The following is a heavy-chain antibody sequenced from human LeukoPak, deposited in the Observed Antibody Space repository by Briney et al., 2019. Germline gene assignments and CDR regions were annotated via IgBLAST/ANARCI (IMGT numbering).Heavy chain of an antibody. V-gene: IGHV7-4-1*02. Sequence: ASVKVSCKASGHTFTYYYTHWLRQAPGQGLEWMGWINPNTGKPTYAQGFTGRFVFSLDTSVSTTYLQISSLKAEDSAMYYCARSPQEQWLVQRGGFVYWGQGTLVTVSS. J-gene: IGHJ4*02. CDR3: ARSPQEQWLVQRGGFVY. CDR1: GHTFTYYY. D-gene: IGHD6-19*01. CDR2: INPNTGKP.